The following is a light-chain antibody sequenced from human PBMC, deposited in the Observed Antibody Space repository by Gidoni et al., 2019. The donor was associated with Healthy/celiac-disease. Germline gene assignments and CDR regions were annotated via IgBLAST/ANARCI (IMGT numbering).Light chain of an antibody. J-gene: IGLJ2*01. Sequence: QSVFTQPPSVSSPPGQKATISCSGSSSNIGNNYVSWYQQLPGTAPKLLIYDNNKRPSGSPDRFSGSKSGTSATLGITGLQTGDEADYYCGTWDSSLSAVVFGGGTKLTVL. CDR3: GTWDSSLSAVV. CDR1: SSNIGNNY. CDR2: DNN. V-gene: IGLV1-51*01.